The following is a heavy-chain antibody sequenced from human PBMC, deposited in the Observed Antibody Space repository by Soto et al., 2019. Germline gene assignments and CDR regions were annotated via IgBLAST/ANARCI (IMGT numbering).Heavy chain of an antibody. CDR3: AKVSYGSGSFVDY. Sequence: QVQLVESGGGVVQPGRSLRLSCAASGFTFSSYGMHWVGQAPGKGLEWVAVISYDGSNKYYADSVKGRFTISRDNSKNTLYLQMNSLRAEDTAVYYCAKVSYGSGSFVDYWGLGTLVTVSS. CDR2: ISYDGSNK. J-gene: IGHJ4*02. D-gene: IGHD3-10*01. V-gene: IGHV3-30*18. CDR1: GFTFSSYG.